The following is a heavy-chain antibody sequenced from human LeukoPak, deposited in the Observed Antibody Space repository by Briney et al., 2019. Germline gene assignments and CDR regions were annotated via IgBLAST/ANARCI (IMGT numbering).Heavy chain of an antibody. CDR1: GYTLTELS. Sequence: ASVKVSCKVSGYTLTELSMHWVRQAPGKGLEWMEGFDPEDGETIYAQKFQGRVTMTEDTSTDTAYMELSSLRSEDTAVYYCATYLDTAMVTRGYNWFDPWGQGTLVTVSS. D-gene: IGHD5-18*01. CDR2: FDPEDGET. V-gene: IGHV1-24*01. J-gene: IGHJ5*02. CDR3: ATYLDTAMVTRGYNWFDP.